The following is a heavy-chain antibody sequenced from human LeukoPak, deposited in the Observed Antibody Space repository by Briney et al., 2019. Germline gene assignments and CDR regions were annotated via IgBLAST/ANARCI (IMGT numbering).Heavy chain of an antibody. CDR3: ARGIVTLYYFDY. D-gene: IGHD4-23*01. J-gene: IGHJ4*02. CDR2: INHSGST. Sequence: PSETLSLTCAVYGGSFSGYYWSWIRQPPGKGLEWIGEINHSGSTNYNPSLKSRVTISVDTSKNQFSLKLSSVTAADTAVYYCARGIVTLYYFDYWGQGTLVTVSP. V-gene: IGHV4-34*01. CDR1: GGSFSGYY.